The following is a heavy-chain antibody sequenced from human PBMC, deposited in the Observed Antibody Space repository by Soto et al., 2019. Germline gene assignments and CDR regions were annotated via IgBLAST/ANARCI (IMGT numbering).Heavy chain of an antibody. CDR2: TSYDGTKT. CDR1: GFTFSTYG. Sequence: PGGSLRLSCAASGFTFSTYGMHWVRQAPGKGLEWVALTSYDGTKTYYADSVKGRFTISRDNSKNTLYLHMNSLRAEDTAIYHCAKDREPRSGSYTSHPWGQGNLLTVSS. V-gene: IGHV3-30*18. CDR3: AKDREPRSGSYTSHP. J-gene: IGHJ5*02. D-gene: IGHD1-26*01.